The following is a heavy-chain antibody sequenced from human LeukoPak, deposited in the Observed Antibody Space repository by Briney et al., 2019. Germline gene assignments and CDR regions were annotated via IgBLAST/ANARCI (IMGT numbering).Heavy chain of an antibody. CDR2: IIPIFGTA. CDR1: GGTFSSYA. D-gene: IGHD3-22*01. V-gene: IGHV1-69*13. J-gene: IGHJ3*02. CDR3: ARGYYDSSGYYWTLDAFDI. Sequence: SVKVSCKASGGTFSSYAISWVRQAPGQGLEWMGGIIPIFGTANYAQKFQGRVTITADESTSTAYMELSSLRSEDTAVYYCARGYYDSSGYYWTLDAFDIWGQGTMVTVSS.